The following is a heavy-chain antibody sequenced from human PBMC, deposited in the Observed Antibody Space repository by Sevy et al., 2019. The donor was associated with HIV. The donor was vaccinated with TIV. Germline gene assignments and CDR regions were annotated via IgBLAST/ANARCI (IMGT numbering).Heavy chain of an antibody. CDR1: GYTFTAYY. CDR3: ASEDSDDTSAYYYFYYGMDV. J-gene: IGHJ6*02. CDR2: IHPKRGAT. D-gene: IGHD3-22*01. Sequence: ASVKVSCKASGYTFTAYYIHWLRQAPGQGLEWMGRIHPKRGATNYAQKFQGRVTMTRDTSISTSFMELTSLRSDDTAVYYCASEDSDDTSAYYYFYYGMDVWGQGTTVTVSS. V-gene: IGHV1-2*06.